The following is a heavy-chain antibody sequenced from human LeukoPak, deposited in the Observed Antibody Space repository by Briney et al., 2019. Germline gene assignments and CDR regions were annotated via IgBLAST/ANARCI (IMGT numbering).Heavy chain of an antibody. CDR2: INHSGGT. CDR3: ARHVSTVAPAAAAGGFDF. CDR1: GGSFSGYY. J-gene: IGHJ4*02. D-gene: IGHD6-13*01. Sequence: TSETLSLTCAVYGGSFSGYYWSWIRQPPGKGLEWIGEINHSGGTNYNPSLKSRVTISVDTSKNQFSLKLSSVTAADTAVYYCARHVSTVAPAAAAGGFDFWGQGTLVTVSS. V-gene: IGHV4-34*01.